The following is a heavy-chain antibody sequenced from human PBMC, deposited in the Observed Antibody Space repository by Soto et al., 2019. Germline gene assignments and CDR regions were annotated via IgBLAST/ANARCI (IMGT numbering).Heavy chain of an antibody. Sequence: PSETLSLTCTVSGGSISSYYWSWIRQPPGKGLEWIGYIYYSGSTNYNPSIKSRVTISVDTSKNQFSLKLSSVTSADTAVYYCARDTGVMTTDWFDPWGQGTLVTVS. CDR1: GGSISSYY. D-gene: IGHD4-4*01. V-gene: IGHV4-59*12. CDR3: ARDTGVMTTDWFDP. CDR2: IYYSGST. J-gene: IGHJ5*02.